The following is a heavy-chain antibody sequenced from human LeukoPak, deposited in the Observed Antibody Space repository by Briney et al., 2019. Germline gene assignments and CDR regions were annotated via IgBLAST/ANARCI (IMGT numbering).Heavy chain of an antibody. CDR3: ARGPLYYDYVWRSYRRRYDAFDI. Sequence: PSETLSLTCAVYGGSLSGYYWSWIRQPPGKGLEWIGEINHSGSTNYNPSLKSRVTISVDTSKNQFSLKLSSVTAADTAVYYCARGPLYYDYVWRSYRRRYDAFDIWGQGTMVTVSS. CDR2: INHSGST. J-gene: IGHJ3*02. D-gene: IGHD3-16*02. V-gene: IGHV4-34*01. CDR1: GGSLSGYY.